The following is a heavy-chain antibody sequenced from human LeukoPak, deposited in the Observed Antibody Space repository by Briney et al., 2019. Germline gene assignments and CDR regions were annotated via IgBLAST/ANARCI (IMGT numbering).Heavy chain of an antibody. Sequence: PSETLSLTCTVSGGSISSSSYNWAWIRQPPGKGLEWIGSIHYSGSTYYNPSLKSRVTISVDTSKNQFSLKLSSVTAADTAVYYCARDLDMIVVAHAFDIWGQGTMVTVSS. D-gene: IGHD3-22*01. V-gene: IGHV4-39*07. CDR2: IHYSGST. J-gene: IGHJ3*02. CDR3: ARDLDMIVVAHAFDI. CDR1: GGSISSSSYN.